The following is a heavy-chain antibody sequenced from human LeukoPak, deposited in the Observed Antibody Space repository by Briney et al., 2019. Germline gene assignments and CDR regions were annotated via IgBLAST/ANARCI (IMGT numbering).Heavy chain of an antibody. CDR3: ARAERSLYCSSTSCYGGAFDY. Sequence: GGSLRLSCAASGFTFSNYGMHWVRQAPGKGLEWVSFISYDGSNKYSADSVKGRFTISRDNSKNTLYLQMNSLRAEDTAVYYCARAERSLYCSSTSCYGGAFDYWGQGTLVTVSS. CDR1: GFTFSNYG. D-gene: IGHD2-2*01. J-gene: IGHJ4*02. CDR2: ISYDGSNK. V-gene: IGHV3-30*03.